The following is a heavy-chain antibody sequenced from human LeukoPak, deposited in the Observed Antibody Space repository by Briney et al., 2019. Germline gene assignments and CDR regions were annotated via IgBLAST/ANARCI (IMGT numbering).Heavy chain of an antibody. V-gene: IGHV1-2*02. J-gene: IGHJ4*02. CDR1: GYTFTGYY. Sequence: ASVKVSCKASGYTFTGYYTHWVRQAPGQGLEWMGWINPNSGGTNYAQKFQGRVTMTRDTSISTAYMELSRLRSDDTAVYYCARDLGYSGYDFDYWGQGTLVTVSS. D-gene: IGHD5-12*01. CDR2: INPNSGGT. CDR3: ARDLGYSGYDFDY.